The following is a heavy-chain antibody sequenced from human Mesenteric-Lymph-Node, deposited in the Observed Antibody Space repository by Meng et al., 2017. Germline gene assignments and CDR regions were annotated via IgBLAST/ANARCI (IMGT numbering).Heavy chain of an antibody. V-gene: IGHV3-30*07. J-gene: IGHJ4*02. D-gene: IGHD6-13*01. CDR1: GFSFRSYP. CDR3: AKDSYNSKPYYFDY. Sequence: GESLKISCTASGFSFRSYPMHWVRQAPGKGLEWMAVISNDGGNEDYADSVKGRFTISRDNSKNTLYLQMSSLRAEDTAVYYCAKDSYNSKPYYFDYWGQGTLVTVSS. CDR2: ISNDGGNE.